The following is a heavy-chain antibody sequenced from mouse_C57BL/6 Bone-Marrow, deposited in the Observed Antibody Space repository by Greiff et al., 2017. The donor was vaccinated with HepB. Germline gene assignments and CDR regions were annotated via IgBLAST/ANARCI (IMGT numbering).Heavy chain of an antibody. CDR1: GFSLTSYG. CDR3: ARQLLRRNAMDY. Sequence: VMLVESGPGLVAPSQSLSITCTVSGFSLTSYGVHWVRQPPGKGLEWLVVIWSDGSTTYNSALKSRLSISKDNSKNQVFLKMNSPQTDDTAMHYCARQLLRRNAMDYWGQGTSVTVSS. D-gene: IGHD1-1*02. J-gene: IGHJ4*01. CDR2: IWSDGST. V-gene: IGHV2-6-1*01.